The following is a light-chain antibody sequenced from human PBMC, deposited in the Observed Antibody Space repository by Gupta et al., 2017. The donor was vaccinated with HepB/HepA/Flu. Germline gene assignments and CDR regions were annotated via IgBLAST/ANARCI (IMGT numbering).Light chain of an antibody. CDR1: EILLDSNGYNY. CDR3: RQSLLTLRT. CDR2: LGS. J-gene: IGKJ1*01. V-gene: IGKV2-28*01. Sequence: DSAMTHPPLPLSVTPAYPASISCTSSEILLDSNGYNYLDWYLQKPGQSPQLLIYLGSNRASGVPDRFSGSGSGTDFTLKISRVKAEDVGVYYCRQSLLTLRTFGQGTKVEIK.